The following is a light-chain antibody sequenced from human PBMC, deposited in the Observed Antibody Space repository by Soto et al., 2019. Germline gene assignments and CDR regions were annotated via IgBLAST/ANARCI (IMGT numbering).Light chain of an antibody. Sequence: QSALTQPTSVSGSPGQSITISCTGNHNDIGTYDYVSWYQQHPGRAPRLLIYGVTTRPSGISDRFSASKSGLTASLTISGLQPEDEADYYCSSFTSDRIYDFGPGTKV. CDR3: SSFTSDRIYD. V-gene: IGLV2-14*03. J-gene: IGLJ1*01. CDR2: GVT. CDR1: HNDIGTYDY.